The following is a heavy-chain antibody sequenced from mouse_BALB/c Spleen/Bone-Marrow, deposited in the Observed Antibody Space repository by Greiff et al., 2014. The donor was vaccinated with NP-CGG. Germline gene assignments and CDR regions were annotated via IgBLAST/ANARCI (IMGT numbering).Heavy chain of an antibody. D-gene: IGHD1-1*01. J-gene: IGHJ2*01. CDR3: ARYYYGSSYFDY. V-gene: IGHV14-3*02. CDR1: GLNIKDTY. Sequence: EVQLVESGAELVKPGASVKLSCTASGLNIKDTYMHWVKQRPEQGLEWIGRIDPANGNTKYDPKFQGKATITADTSSNTAYLQLSSLTSEDTAVYYCARYYYGSSYFDYWGQGTTLTVSS. CDR2: IDPANGNT.